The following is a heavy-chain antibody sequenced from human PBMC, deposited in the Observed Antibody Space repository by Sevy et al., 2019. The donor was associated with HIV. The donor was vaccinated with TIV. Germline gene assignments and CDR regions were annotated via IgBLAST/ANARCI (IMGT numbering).Heavy chain of an antibody. CDR1: GFKFDNYD. Sequence: GGSLRLSCAASGFKFDNYDFSWVRQAPGKGLEWVSGFSGTDGSGTDGTTYYTDSVKGRFIISRDNSKNTLYLEMNSLRVDDTAVYYCAKAARYSSVWYSTGELFDYWGQGTLVTVSS. D-gene: IGHD6-13*01. V-gene: IGHV3-23*01. J-gene: IGHJ4*02. CDR2: FSGTDGSGTDGTT. CDR3: AKAARYSSVWYSTGELFDY.